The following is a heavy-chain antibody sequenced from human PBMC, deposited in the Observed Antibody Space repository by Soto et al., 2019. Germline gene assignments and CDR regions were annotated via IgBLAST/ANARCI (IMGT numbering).Heavy chain of an antibody. V-gene: IGHV5-51*01. D-gene: IGHD3-3*01. CDR3: ARQYDFWSGYYSGKSPYYYYYYMDV. CDR1: GYSFTSYW. CDR2: IYPGDSDT. J-gene: IGHJ6*03. Sequence: GESLKISCKGSGYSFTSYWIGWVRQMPGKGLEWMGIIYPGDSDTRYSPSFQGQVTISADKSISTAYLQWSSLKASDTAMYYCARQYDFWSGYYSGKSPYYYYYYMDVWGKGTTVTVSS.